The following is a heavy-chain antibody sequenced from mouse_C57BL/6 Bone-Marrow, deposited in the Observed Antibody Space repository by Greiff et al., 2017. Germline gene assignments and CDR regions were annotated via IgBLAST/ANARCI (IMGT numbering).Heavy chain of an antibody. CDR2: INPSSGYT. Sequence: VMLVESGAELAKPGASVKLSCKASGYTFTSYWMHWVKQRPGQGLEWIGYINPSSGYTKYNQKFKDKATLTADKSSSTAYMQLSSLTYEDSAVYYCARGWTGWYFDVWGTGTTVTVSS. D-gene: IGHD1-1*02. V-gene: IGHV1-7*01. J-gene: IGHJ1*03. CDR1: GYTFTSYW. CDR3: ARGWTGWYFDV.